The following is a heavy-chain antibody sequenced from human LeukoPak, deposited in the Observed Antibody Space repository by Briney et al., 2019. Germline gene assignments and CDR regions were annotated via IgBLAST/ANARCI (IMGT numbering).Heavy chain of an antibody. Sequence: SETLSLTCTVSGGSISSSSYYWGWIRQPPGKGLEWIGSIYYSGSTYYNPSLKSRVTISVDTSKNQFSLKLSSVTAADTAVYYCARRPETTTKYYYYYYMDVWGKGTTVTVSS. J-gene: IGHJ6*03. CDR3: ARRPETTTKYYYYYYMDV. CDR1: GGSISSSSYY. D-gene: IGHD4-11*01. CDR2: IYYSGST. V-gene: IGHV4-39*01.